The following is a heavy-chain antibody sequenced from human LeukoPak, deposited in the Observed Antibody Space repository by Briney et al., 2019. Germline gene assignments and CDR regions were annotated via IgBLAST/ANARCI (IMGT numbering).Heavy chain of an antibody. V-gene: IGHV3-73*01. CDR3: TTGHPDIRGY. J-gene: IGHJ4*02. Sequence: GGSLRLSCAVSGFTFSGSAMHWVRQASGKGLEWVGRIRSKANNYATAYAASVKGRFTISRDDSKNTLYLQMNSLITEDAAVYYCTTGHPDIRGYWGQGTLVTVSS. CDR2: IRSKANNYAT. CDR1: GFTFSGSA. D-gene: IGHD2-15*01.